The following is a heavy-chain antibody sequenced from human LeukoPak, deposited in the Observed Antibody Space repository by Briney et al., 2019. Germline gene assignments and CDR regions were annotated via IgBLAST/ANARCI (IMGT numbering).Heavy chain of an antibody. D-gene: IGHD5-12*01. Sequence: SETLSLTCTVSGYSISSGYYWGWIRQPPGKGLEWIGSIYHSGSTYYNPSLKSRVTISVDTSKNQFSLKLSSVTAADTAVYYCARDGIVATIGFDYWGQGTLVTVSS. CDR1: GYSISSGYY. V-gene: IGHV4-38-2*02. CDR3: ARDGIVATIGFDY. CDR2: IYHSGST. J-gene: IGHJ4*02.